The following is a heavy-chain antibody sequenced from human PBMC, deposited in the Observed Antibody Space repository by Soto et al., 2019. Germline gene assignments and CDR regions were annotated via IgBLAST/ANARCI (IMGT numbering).Heavy chain of an antibody. CDR1: GFSFSTYG. D-gene: IGHD3-22*01. Sequence: GSLRLSCAASGFSFSTYGMHWVRQAPGKGLECVAVIWFDGSNKQYADSVKGRFTISRDNSKNTLYLQMNSLIVEDTAVYYCARANYDSGGYYYFDYWGQGTLVTVSS. CDR3: ARANYDSGGYYYFDY. CDR2: IWFDGSNK. J-gene: IGHJ4*02. V-gene: IGHV3-33*01.